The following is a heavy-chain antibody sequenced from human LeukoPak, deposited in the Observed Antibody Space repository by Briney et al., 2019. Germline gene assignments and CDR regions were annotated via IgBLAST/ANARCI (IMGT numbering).Heavy chain of an antibody. Sequence: GGSLRLSCAASGFTFSNAWMNWVRQAPGRGLEWVGRIKSKTDGGTTDYAAPLKGRFTISRDDSKHTLYLQVNSLKTEDTAVYYCTTGNWGSFSYWGQGTLVTVSS. CDR3: TTGNWGSFSY. CDR2: IKSKTDGGTT. V-gene: IGHV3-15*01. D-gene: IGHD7-27*01. CDR1: GFTFSNAW. J-gene: IGHJ4*02.